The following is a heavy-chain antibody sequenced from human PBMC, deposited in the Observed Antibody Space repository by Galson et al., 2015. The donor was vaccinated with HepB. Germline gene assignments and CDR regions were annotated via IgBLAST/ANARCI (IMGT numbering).Heavy chain of an antibody. Sequence: QSGAEVKKPGGSLRISCKVSGLSSGTNWIAWVRQMPEKGLELMGIIDLDDSETRYSPSFEGQVTISADGSIDTAYLQWSSLKASDSAIYFCARLKAVAAAGAGYLDYWGQGALITVSS. D-gene: IGHD6-13*01. CDR2: IDLDDSET. V-gene: IGHV5-51*03. J-gene: IGHJ4*02. CDR1: GLSSGTNW. CDR3: ARLKAVAAAGAGYLDY.